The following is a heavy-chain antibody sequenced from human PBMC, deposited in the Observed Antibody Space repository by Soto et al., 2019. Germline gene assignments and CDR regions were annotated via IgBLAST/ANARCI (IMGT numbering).Heavy chain of an antibody. V-gene: IGHV3-30*18. J-gene: IGHJ6*02. CDR1: GFTFSSYV. CDR2: ISYDGINK. D-gene: IGHD3-10*01. Sequence: PGGSLRLSCAASGFTFSSYVMHWVRQAPGKGLEWVAVISYDGINKYYADSVKGRFTISRDNSKNTLYLQMNSLRAEDTAVYYCAKDRASYGSRSYDTAYYYYGMDVWGQGTTVTV. CDR3: AKDRASYGSRSYDTAYYYYGMDV.